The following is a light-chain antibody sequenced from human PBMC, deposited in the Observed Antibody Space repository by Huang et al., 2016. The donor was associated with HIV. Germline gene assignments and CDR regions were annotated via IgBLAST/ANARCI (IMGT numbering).Light chain of an antibody. CDR3: QKYKDAPPT. CDR1: QGISNY. CDR2: SAY. Sequence: DIQMNQPPASLSASVGDRVTITCRASQGISNYLAWYKQKPGKAPHLLIHSAYLLRSGVASRFSGSGSGTDFTLTSSSLQPEDVGTYFCQKYKDAPPTFGQGTKVEI. J-gene: IGKJ1*01. V-gene: IGKV1-27*01.